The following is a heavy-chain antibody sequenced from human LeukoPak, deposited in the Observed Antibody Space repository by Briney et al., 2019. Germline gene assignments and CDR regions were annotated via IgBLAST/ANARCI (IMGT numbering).Heavy chain of an antibody. D-gene: IGHD3-16*01. J-gene: IGHJ4*02. CDR1: GYTFTGYY. CDR2: INPNSGGT. V-gene: IGHV1-2*02. Sequence: ASVKVSCKASGYTFTGYYMHWVRQAPGQGLEWMGWINPNSGGTNYAQKFQGRVTMTRDTSISTAYMELSRLRSDDTAVYYCARGGSTYMITFGGVDLFDYWGQGTLVNVSS. CDR3: ARGGSTYMITFGGVDLFDY.